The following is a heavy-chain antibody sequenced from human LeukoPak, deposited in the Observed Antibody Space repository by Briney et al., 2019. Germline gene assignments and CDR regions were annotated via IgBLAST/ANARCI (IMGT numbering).Heavy chain of an antibody. V-gene: IGHV1-8*02. D-gene: IGHD2-15*01. CDR1: GGTFSSYA. CDR3: AGELRHQAY. Sequence: ASVKVSCKASGGTFSSYAISWVRQATGQGLEWMGYMNPNSGNTGSAQKFQGRVTMTRDTSISTAYMELSGLRSEDTAVYYCAGELRHQAYWGQGTLVTVSS. J-gene: IGHJ4*02. CDR2: MNPNSGNT.